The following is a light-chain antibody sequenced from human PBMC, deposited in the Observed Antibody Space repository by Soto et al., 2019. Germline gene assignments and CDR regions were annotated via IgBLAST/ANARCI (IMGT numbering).Light chain of an antibody. CDR3: QQRSNWQGAT. CDR1: QSVSSY. CDR2: DAS. V-gene: IGKV3-11*01. J-gene: IGKJ4*01. Sequence: EIVVTQSPATLSLSPGERATPSCRASQSVSSYLAWYQQKPGQAPRLLIYDASNRATGIPARFSGSGSGTDFTLTISSLEPEDFAVYYCQQRSNWQGATFGGGTKVEIK.